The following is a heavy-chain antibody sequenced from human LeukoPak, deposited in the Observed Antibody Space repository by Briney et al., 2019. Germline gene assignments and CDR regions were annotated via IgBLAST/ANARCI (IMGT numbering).Heavy chain of an antibody. Sequence: GGSPRLSCAASAFTFSDYSMNWVRQAPGKGLEWVSYISGRSSTIYYADSVKGRFTISRDNAKNLMYLQMNSLRAEDTAVYYCARDRIKSGSYYFDYWGQGTLVTVSS. CDR3: ARDRIKSGSYYFDY. CDR2: ISGRSSTI. J-gene: IGHJ4*02. CDR1: AFTFSDYS. V-gene: IGHV3-48*01. D-gene: IGHD1-26*01.